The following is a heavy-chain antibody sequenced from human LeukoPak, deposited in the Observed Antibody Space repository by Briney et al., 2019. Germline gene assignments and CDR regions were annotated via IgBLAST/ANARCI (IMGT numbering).Heavy chain of an antibody. CDR1: GFTFSSYA. D-gene: IGHD3-22*01. CDR3: AREAANYYDSSGYLDQNDY. CDR2: ISSNGGST. Sequence: PGGSLRLSCAASGFTFSSYAMHWVRQAPGKGLEYVSAISSNGGSTYYANSVKGRFTISRDNSKNTLYLQMNSLRAEDTAVYYCAREAANYYDSSGYLDQNDYWGQGTLVTVSS. J-gene: IGHJ4*02. V-gene: IGHV3-64*01.